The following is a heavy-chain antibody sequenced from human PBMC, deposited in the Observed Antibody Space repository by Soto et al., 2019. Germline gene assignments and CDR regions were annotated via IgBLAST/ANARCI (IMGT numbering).Heavy chain of an antibody. Sequence: GGSLRLSCAASGFTFSSYAMSWVRQAPGKGLEWVSAISGSGGSTYYADSVKGRFTISRDNSKNTLYLQMNSLRAEDTAVYYCAKDRSYDILTANLDYWGQGTLVTVSS. J-gene: IGHJ4*02. CDR2: ISGSGGST. CDR3: AKDRSYDILTANLDY. V-gene: IGHV3-23*01. CDR1: GFTFSSYA. D-gene: IGHD3-9*01.